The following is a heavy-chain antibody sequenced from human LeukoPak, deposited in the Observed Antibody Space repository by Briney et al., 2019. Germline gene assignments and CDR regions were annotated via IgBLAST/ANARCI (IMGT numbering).Heavy chain of an antibody. D-gene: IGHD3-10*02. V-gene: IGHV3-23*01. Sequence: GGSLRLSCVVSGFTFSSYAMSWVRQAPGKGLEWVSVMSGNGGNTYYADSVKGRFTISRDNSKNTLYLQMNSLRVEDTAVYYCAKHVRLWSPLDYWGQGALVTVSS. J-gene: IGHJ4*02. CDR1: GFTFSSYA. CDR3: AKHVRLWSPLDY. CDR2: MSGNGGNT.